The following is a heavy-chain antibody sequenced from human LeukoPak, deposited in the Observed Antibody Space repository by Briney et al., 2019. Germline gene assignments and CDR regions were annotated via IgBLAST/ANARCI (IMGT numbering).Heavy chain of an antibody. J-gene: IGHJ3*02. V-gene: IGHV3-48*01. D-gene: IGHD4-23*01. CDR3: ARDSVVIPGMNAFDI. CDR2: ISSSSSTI. Sequence: PGGSLRLSCAASGFTFSSYSMNWVRQAPGKGLEWVSYISSSSSTIYYADSVKGRFTISRDNAKNSLYLQMNSLRAEDTAVYYCARDSVVIPGMNAFDIWGQGTMVTVSS. CDR1: GFTFSSYS.